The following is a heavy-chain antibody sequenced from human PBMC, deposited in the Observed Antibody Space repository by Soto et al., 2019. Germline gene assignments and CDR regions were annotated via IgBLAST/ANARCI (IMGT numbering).Heavy chain of an antibody. CDR1: GFSFRDYF. CDR3: ARDDHTYGVY. CDR2: IGPYGNSI. V-gene: IGHV3-11*01. D-gene: IGHD2-21*01. J-gene: IGHJ4*02. Sequence: LKISCAASGFSFRDYFMSWLRQAPGKGLEWVSYIGPYGNSIYYADSVKGRFTISRDDATKSLHLHMNSLRTDDTAVYYCARDDHTYGVYWSQGTPVTVSS.